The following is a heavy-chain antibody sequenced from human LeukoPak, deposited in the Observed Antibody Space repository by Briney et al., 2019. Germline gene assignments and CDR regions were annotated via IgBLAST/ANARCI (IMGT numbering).Heavy chain of an antibody. J-gene: IGHJ4*02. D-gene: IGHD2-15*01. V-gene: IGHV3-9*01. CDR3: AKGVVVVVAATAFDY. CDR1: GITFSSYG. CDR2: ISWNSGSI. Sequence: GGSLRLSCAASGITFSSYGMSWVRQAPGKGLEWVSGISWNSGSIGYADSVKGRFTISRDNAKNSLYLQMNSLRAEDTALYYCAKGVVVVVAATAFDYWGQGTLVTVSS.